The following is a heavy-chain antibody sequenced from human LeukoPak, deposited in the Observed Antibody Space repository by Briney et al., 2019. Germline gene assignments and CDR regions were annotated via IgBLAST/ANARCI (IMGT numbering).Heavy chain of an antibody. CDR2: ISSSGSTI. Sequence: GGSLRLSCAASGFTFSDYYTSWIRQAPGKGLEWVSYISSSGSTIYYADSVKGRFTISRDNAKNSLYLQMNSLRAEDTAVYYCAREWEPRIAAAGTGVDYWGQGTLVTVSS. J-gene: IGHJ4*02. D-gene: IGHD6-13*01. V-gene: IGHV3-11*01. CDR3: AREWEPRIAAAGTGVDY. CDR1: GFTFSDYY.